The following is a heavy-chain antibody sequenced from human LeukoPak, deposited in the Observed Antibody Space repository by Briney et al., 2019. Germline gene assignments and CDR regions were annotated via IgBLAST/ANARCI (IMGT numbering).Heavy chain of an antibody. V-gene: IGHV4-61*02. J-gene: IGHJ5*02. CDR2: IYTSGST. Sequence: PSETLSLTCTVSGGSISSGSYYWSWVRQPAGEGLEWIGRIYTSGSTNYNPSLKSRVTISVDTSKNQFSLKLSSVTAADTAVYYCAREGGIAARPWFDPWGQGTLVTVSS. CDR3: AREGGIAARPWFDP. D-gene: IGHD6-6*01. CDR1: GGSISSGSYY.